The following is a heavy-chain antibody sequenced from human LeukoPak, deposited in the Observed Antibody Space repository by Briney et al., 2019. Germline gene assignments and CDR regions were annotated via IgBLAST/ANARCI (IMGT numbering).Heavy chain of an antibody. D-gene: IGHD4-17*01. CDR2: MHYSGTT. J-gene: IGHJ3*02. V-gene: IGHV4-59*08. Sequence: PSGTLSLTCTVSGGSISSYYWSWIRQPPGKGLEWLGYMHYSGTTNYNPALKSRVTISVDTSKNQFSLKLSSVTAADTAVYYCARRYYGDYSDAFDIWGQGTMVTVSS. CDR3: ARRYYGDYSDAFDI. CDR1: GGSISSYY.